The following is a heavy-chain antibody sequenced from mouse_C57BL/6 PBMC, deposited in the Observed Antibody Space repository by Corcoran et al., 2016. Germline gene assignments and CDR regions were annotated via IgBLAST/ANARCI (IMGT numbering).Heavy chain of an antibody. CDR3: ASLYSKRKHLDY. J-gene: IGHJ2*01. V-gene: IGHV1-26*01. CDR1: GYTFTDYY. CDR2: INPNNGGT. D-gene: IGHD2-5*01. Sequence: EVQLQQSGPELVKPGASVKISCKASGYTFTDYYMNWVKQSHGKSLEWIGDINPNNGGTSYNQKFKGKATLTVDKSSSTAYMELRSLTSEDSAVYYCASLYSKRKHLDYWGQGTTLTVSS.